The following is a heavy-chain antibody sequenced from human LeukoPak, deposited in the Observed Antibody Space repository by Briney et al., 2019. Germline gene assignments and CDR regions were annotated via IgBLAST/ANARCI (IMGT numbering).Heavy chain of an antibody. D-gene: IGHD5-18*01. V-gene: IGHV4-38-2*01. J-gene: IGHJ4*02. Sequence: SETLSLTCAVSGYSISSGYYWGWIRQPPGKGLEWIGSIYHSGSTYYNPSLKSRVTISVDTSKNQFSLKLSSVTAADTAVHYCARLRYSYGYYFDYWGQGTLVTVSS. CDR2: IYHSGST. CDR3: ARLRYSYGYYFDY. CDR1: GYSISSGYY.